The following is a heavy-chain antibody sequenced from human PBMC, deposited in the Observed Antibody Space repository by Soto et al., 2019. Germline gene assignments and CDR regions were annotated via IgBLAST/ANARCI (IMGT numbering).Heavy chain of an antibody. CDR3: AKDDGAWSSAFDN. CDR1: GFTFSSFG. Sequence: QVQLVESGGGVVQPGRSLRLSCAASGFTFSSFGMHWVRQAPGKGLEWVAVISYDKNSKYYADSVKGRFTISRDNSKNTLYLQMNSLRAEDTAVYYCAKDDGAWSSAFDNCGQGTLVTVSS. V-gene: IGHV3-30*18. J-gene: IGHJ4*02. D-gene: IGHD3-10*01. CDR2: ISYDKNSK.